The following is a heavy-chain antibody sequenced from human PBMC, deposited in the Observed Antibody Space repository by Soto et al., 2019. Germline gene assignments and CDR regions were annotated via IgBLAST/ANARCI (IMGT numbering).Heavy chain of an antibody. CDR1: GFTFSDYY. Sequence: GGSLRLSCAASGFTFSDYYMSWIRQAPGKGLEWVSYISSSGSTIYYADSVKGRFTISRDNAKNSLYLQMNSLRAEDTAVYYCARDPVGSSWVLRDVWGKGTTVTVSS. D-gene: IGHD6-13*01. CDR2: ISSSGSTI. J-gene: IGHJ6*04. V-gene: IGHV3-11*01. CDR3: ARDPVGSSWVLRDV.